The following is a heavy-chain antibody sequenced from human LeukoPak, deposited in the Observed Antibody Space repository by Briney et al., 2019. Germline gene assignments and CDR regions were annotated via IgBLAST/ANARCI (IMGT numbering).Heavy chain of an antibody. CDR2: INPSGGST. CDR3: ARASADDYGDYNFDY. J-gene: IGHJ4*02. D-gene: IGHD4-17*01. Sequence: ASVKVSCKASGYTFTSYYMHWVRQAPGQGLEWMGIINPSGGSTSYAQKFQGRVTMTRDTSTSTVYMELSSLRSEDTAVYYCARASADDYGDYNFDYWGQGTLVTVSS. V-gene: IGHV1-46*01. CDR1: GYTFTSYY.